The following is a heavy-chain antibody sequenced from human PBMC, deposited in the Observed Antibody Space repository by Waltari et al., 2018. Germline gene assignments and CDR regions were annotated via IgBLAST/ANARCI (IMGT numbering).Heavy chain of an antibody. V-gene: IGHV4-34*02. CDR2: INDAGNR. CDR1: GGSFSGYY. J-gene: IGHJ6*02. CDR3: VRLEDCSGPGGNCYSRDPFATDV. D-gene: IGHD2-15*01. Sequence: QVQLQQWGAGLLQPSETLSLTCAVYGGSFSGYYWGWVRQPPGKGLGWIGEINDAGNRNPTPSLRSRVTMLVDTSKSQCSLKLHSVTAAGTAVYFCVRLEDCSGPGGNCYSRDPFATDVWGQGTTVTVSS.